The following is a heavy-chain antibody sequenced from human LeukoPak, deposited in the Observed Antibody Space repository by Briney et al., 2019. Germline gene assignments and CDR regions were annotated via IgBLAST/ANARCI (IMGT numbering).Heavy chain of an antibody. D-gene: IGHD3-16*01. J-gene: IGHJ3*02. CDR2: ISFNGGTK. CDR1: GFTFREHA. Sequence: GGSLRLSCAASGFTFREHAIRWVPQAPGKGLEGLAVISFNGGTKYYADSVKGRFTISRDNSKNTVYLQMNSLRGEDTAVYYCARVGDMEAFDIWGQGTRVTVSS. CDR3: ARVGDMEAFDI. V-gene: IGHV3-30*03.